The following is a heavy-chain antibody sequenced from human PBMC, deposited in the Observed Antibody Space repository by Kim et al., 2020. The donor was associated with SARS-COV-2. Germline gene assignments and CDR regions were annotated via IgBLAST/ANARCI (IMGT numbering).Heavy chain of an antibody. J-gene: IGHJ6*02. D-gene: IGHD5-18*01. V-gene: IGHV3-53*01. Sequence: GGSLRLSCAASGFTVSSNYMSWVRQAPGKGLEWVSVIYSGGSTYYADSVKGRFTISRDNSKNTLYLQMNSLRAEDTAVYYCARDRGVEVRGYSYGYGDHFSYYYGMDVWGQGTTVTVSS. CDR3: ARDRGVEVRGYSYGYGDHFSYYYGMDV. CDR2: IYSGGST. CDR1: GFTVSSNY.